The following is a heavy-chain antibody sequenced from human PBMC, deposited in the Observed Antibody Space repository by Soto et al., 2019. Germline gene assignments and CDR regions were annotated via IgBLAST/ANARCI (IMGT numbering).Heavy chain of an antibody. CDR2: IYNSGST. J-gene: IGHJ4*02. CDR1: GGSISSYY. Sequence: QVQPQESGPGLVRPSETLSLTCTVSGGSISSYYWSWIRQPPGKGLEWIGYIYNSGSTNYNPSLKSRVTISVDTSKNQFSLKLSSVTAADTAVYYCAYGDSRGPFDSWGQGTLVTVSS. V-gene: IGHV4-59*01. D-gene: IGHD4-17*01. CDR3: AYGDSRGPFDS.